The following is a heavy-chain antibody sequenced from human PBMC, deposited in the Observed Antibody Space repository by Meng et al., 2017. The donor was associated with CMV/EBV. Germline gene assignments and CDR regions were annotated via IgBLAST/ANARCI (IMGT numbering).Heavy chain of an antibody. J-gene: IGHJ4*02. V-gene: IGHV4-39*07. D-gene: IGHD5-24*01. CDR2: VSYNVKT. CDR3: AKDLANYNIDF. Sequence: QLQLHAPAPLLVKPSLSLFVTAVVAGGSTSNTNHYGDWLRQPPMKCLDGIARVSYNVKTTYNPSFESRDTISADTSKNQYSLNLHSVSAADTAVYYCAKDLANYNIDFWGRGTLVTVSS. CDR1: GGSTSNTNHY.